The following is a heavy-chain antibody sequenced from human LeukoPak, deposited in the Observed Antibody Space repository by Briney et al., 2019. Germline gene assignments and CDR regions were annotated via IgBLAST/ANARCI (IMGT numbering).Heavy chain of an antibody. CDR1: GESISSGGYY. D-gene: IGHD5-12*01. CDR2: IYYSGSA. V-gene: IGHV4-31*03. J-gene: IGHJ4*02. CDR3: ARGKSSGYDYFDS. Sequence: SQTLSLTCTVSGESISSGGYYWSWIRQHPGTGLEWIGYIYYSGSAYYNPSLKSRVTISIDKSKNQFSLKLTSVTAADTAVYYCARGKSSGYDYFDSWGQGTLVTVSS.